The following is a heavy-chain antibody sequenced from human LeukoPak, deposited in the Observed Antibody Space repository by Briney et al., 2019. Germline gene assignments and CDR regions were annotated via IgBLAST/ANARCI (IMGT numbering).Heavy chain of an antibody. V-gene: IGHV4-4*07. CDR2: IYTSGST. CDR1: GGSISSYY. D-gene: IGHD3-10*01. CDR3: ARGKSTRGAFDI. Sequence: SGTLSLTCTVSGGSISSYYWSWIRQPAGKGLEWIGRIYTSGSTNYNPSLKSRVTMSVDTSKNQFSLKLSSVTAADTAVYYCARGKSTRGAFDIWGQGTMVTVSS. J-gene: IGHJ3*02.